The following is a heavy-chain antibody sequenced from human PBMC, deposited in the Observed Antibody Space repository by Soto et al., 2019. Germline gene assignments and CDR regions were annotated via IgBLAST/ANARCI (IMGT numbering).Heavy chain of an antibody. V-gene: IGHV3-23*01. CDR2: TSGSGGST. J-gene: IGHJ6*02. CDR1: GFTFSSYA. CDR3: ARDQYGMDV. Sequence: GGSLRLSCAASGFTFSSYAMSWVRQAPGKGLEWVSATSGSGGSTYYADSVKGRFTISRDNAKNSLYLQMNSLRAEDTAVYYCARDQYGMDVWGQGTTVTVSS.